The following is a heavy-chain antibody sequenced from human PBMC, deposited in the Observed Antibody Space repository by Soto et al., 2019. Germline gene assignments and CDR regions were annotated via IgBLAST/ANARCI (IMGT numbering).Heavy chain of an antibody. Sequence: QVQLVQSGAEVKKPGASVKVSCKASGYTFTSYYMHWVRQAPGQGLEWMGIINPSGGSTSYAQKFQGRVTMTRDTSTSTVYMELSSLRSEDTAVYYCARDHSKQDYYYGMDVWGQGTTVTVSS. CDR3: ARDHSKQDYYYGMDV. V-gene: IGHV1-46*01. J-gene: IGHJ6*02. D-gene: IGHD6-13*01. CDR2: INPSGGST. CDR1: GYTFTSYY.